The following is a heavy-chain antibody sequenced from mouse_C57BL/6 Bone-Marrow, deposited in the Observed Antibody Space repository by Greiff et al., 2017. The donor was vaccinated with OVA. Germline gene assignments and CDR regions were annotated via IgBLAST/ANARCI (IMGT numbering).Heavy chain of an antibody. CDR3: ARRGSILYYYAMDY. CDR1: GYTFTDYY. Sequence: EVQLQQSGPVLVKPGASVKMSCKASGYTFTDYYMNWVKQSHGKSLEWIGVINPYNGGTSYNQKFKGKATLTVDKSSSTAYMELNSLTSEDSAVYYCARRGSILYYYAMDYWGQGTSVTVSS. V-gene: IGHV1-19*01. J-gene: IGHJ4*01. CDR2: INPYNGGT. D-gene: IGHD1-1*01.